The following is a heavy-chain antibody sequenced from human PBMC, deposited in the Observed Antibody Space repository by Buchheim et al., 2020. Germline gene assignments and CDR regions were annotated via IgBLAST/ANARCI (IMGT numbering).Heavy chain of an antibody. CDR2: ISSSSSTI. J-gene: IGHJ6*03. D-gene: IGHD3-3*01. V-gene: IGHV3-48*02. Sequence: EVQLVESGGGLVQPGGSLRLSCAASGFTFSSYSMNWVRQAPGKGLEWVSYISSSSSTIYYADSVKGRFTISRDNAKNSLYLQMNSLRDEDTAVYYCARESPGDNFWSGYLSPCYMDVWGKGTT. CDR1: GFTFSSYS. CDR3: ARESPGDNFWSGYLSPCYMDV.